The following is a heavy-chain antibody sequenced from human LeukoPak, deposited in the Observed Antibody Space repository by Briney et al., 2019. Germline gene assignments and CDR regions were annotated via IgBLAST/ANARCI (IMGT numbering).Heavy chain of an antibody. CDR1: GFTFSSYW. J-gene: IGHJ4*02. D-gene: IGHD5-12*01. V-gene: IGHV3-7*01. CDR2: IKQDGSEK. Sequence: GGSLRLSCAASGFTFSSYWMSWVRQAPGKGLEWVANIKQDGSEKYYVDSVKGRFTISRDNAKNLMYLQMNSLRAEDTAVYYCARERGYSGYDLDYWGQGTLVTVSS. CDR3: ARERGYSGYDLDY.